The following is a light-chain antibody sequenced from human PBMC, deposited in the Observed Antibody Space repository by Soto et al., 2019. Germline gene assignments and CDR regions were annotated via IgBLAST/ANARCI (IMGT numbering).Light chain of an antibody. V-gene: IGKV3-15*01. CDR2: GAS. CDR1: QSVSSN. J-gene: IGKJ1*01. CDR3: QQYNNWPRT. Sequence: IVLMPSPGTRALSPGGTATRSCGASQSVSSNLAWYQQKPGQAPRLLIYGASTRATGIPARFSGSGSGTEFTLTLRSLKYEDFAVYDCQQYNNWPRTFGQGTKVDIK.